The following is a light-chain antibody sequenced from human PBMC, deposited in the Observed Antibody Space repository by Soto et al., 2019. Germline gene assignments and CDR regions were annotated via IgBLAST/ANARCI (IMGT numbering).Light chain of an antibody. CDR3: QQRSNWPPLT. CDR1: QSVITS. Sequence: EIVLTQSPATLSLSPGDRATLSCRASQSVITSLAWYQQKPGQAPRLLIYDASNRATGIPARFSGSGSGTDFTLTISSLEPEDFEVYYCQQRSNWPPLTFGGGTKVEIK. CDR2: DAS. V-gene: IGKV3-11*01. J-gene: IGKJ4*01.